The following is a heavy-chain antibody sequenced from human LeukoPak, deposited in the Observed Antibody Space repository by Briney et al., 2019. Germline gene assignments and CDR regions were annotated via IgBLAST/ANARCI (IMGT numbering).Heavy chain of an antibody. Sequence: GGSLRLSCADSGLSSATYSMNWVRQAPGKGLEWVAVINRDGDLAYYADSVQGRFTISRDNSKSTLYLHMDNLRVEDTAIYFCANKKGGNYPFEFWGQGTLVTVSS. CDR2: INRDGDLA. D-gene: IGHD3-3*01. J-gene: IGHJ4*02. CDR1: GLSSATYS. CDR3: ANKKGGNYPFEF. V-gene: IGHV3-23*01.